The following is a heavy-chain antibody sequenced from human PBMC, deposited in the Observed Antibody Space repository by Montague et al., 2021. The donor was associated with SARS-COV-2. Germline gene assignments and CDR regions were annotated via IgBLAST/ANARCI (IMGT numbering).Heavy chain of an antibody. D-gene: IGHD5-12*01. CDR2: ISSSGSTI. Sequence: SLRLSCAASGFTFSSYEMNWVRQAPGKGLEWVSYISSSGSTIYYADSVKGRFTISRDNAKNSLYLQMNSLRAEDTAVYYCARAQYSGYDLPVGPYYYYYGMGVWGQGTTVTVSS. J-gene: IGHJ6*02. V-gene: IGHV3-48*03. CDR1: GFTFSSYE. CDR3: ARAQYSGYDLPVGPYYYYYGMGV.